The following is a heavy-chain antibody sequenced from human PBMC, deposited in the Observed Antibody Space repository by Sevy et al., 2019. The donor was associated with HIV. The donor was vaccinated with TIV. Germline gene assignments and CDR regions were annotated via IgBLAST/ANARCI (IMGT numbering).Heavy chain of an antibody. CDR2: ISSSSSYI. D-gene: IGHD3-10*01. CDR1: GLTFSSYS. CDR3: ARDRDGSGSSGGYGMDV. Sequence: GGSLRLSCVASGLTFSSYSMKWVRQAPGKGLEWVSSISSSSSYIYYEDSVKGRFTISRDNAKKSLYLQVNSLRAEDTAVYYCARDRDGSGSSGGYGMDVWGQGTTVTVSS. J-gene: IGHJ6*02. V-gene: IGHV3-21*01.